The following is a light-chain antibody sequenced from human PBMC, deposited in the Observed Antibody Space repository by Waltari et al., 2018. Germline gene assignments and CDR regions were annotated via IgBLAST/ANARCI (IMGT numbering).Light chain of an antibody. CDR3: MQTLQTPFT. V-gene: IGKV2-28*01. J-gene: IGKJ4*01. Sequence: DMGMTESPLSLPVPRGETASISSRLKQSLLHNNGDNYLDWYVQRQGQSPPLLIYLTSKRASGVPDRLSGSGSGTDFTLKISRVEAEDVGVYYCMQTLQTPFTFGGGTKVEIK. CDR2: LTS. CDR1: QSLLHNNGDNY.